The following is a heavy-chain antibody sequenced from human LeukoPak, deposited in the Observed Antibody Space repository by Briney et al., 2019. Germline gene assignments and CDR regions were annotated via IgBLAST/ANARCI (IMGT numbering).Heavy chain of an antibody. Sequence: PSEPLSLTCAVYGGSFSNYYWSWIRQTPGKGMEWIGEINDSGRTNYNPSLMSRVTVSVDTSKNQFSLRLTSVTATDTAVYYCARRWNYGRNYYIDVWGKGAAVSVSS. CDR2: INDSGRT. CDR3: ARRWNYGRNYYIDV. D-gene: IGHD1-7*01. J-gene: IGHJ6*03. V-gene: IGHV4-34*01. CDR1: GGSFSNYY.